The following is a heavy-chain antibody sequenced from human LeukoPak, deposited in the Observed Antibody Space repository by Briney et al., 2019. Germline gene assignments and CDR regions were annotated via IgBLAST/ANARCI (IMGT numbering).Heavy chain of an antibody. CDR2: IRSDGSDT. CDR3: AKVGVSGLVPGHWFDP. J-gene: IGHJ5*02. CDR1: GFTFSDTW. V-gene: IGHV3-74*01. D-gene: IGHD3/OR15-3a*01. Sequence: PGGSLRLSCAASGFTFSDTWMHWVRQAPGEGLVWVSRIRSDGSDTRYAESVKGRFTISRDNSKNTVFLHMNSLRAEDTAVYFCAKVGVSGLVPGHWFDPWGLGTLVTVSS.